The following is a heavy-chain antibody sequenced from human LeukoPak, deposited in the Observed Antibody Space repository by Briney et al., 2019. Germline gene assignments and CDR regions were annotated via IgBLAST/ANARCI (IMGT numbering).Heavy chain of an antibody. J-gene: IGHJ4*02. CDR3: AKDSSGWISYFDY. D-gene: IGHD2-2*03. Sequence: PGRSLRLSCAASGFTFSSYGMHWVRQAPGKGLEWVAVIWYDGSNKYYADSVKGRFTISRDNSKNTLYLQMNSLRAEDTAVYYCAKDSSGWISYFDYWGQGTLVTVSS. V-gene: IGHV3-33*06. CDR2: IWYDGSNK. CDR1: GFTFSSYG.